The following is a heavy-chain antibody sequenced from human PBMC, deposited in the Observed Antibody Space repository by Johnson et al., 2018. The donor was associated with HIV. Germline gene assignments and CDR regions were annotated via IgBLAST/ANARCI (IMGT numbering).Heavy chain of an antibody. J-gene: IGHJ3*02. CDR2: ISSSGSTK. D-gene: IGHD5-24*01. Sequence: QVQLVESGGGLIHPGGSLRLSCAASGFTVSSNYMSWIRQAPGKGLEWVSYISSSGSTKYYADSVKGRFTISRDNVKNSLFLQINSLRADDTAVYYCARDRWLQLGAFDIWGQGTMVTVSS. CDR1: GFTVSSNY. V-gene: IGHV3-11*04. CDR3: ARDRWLQLGAFDI.